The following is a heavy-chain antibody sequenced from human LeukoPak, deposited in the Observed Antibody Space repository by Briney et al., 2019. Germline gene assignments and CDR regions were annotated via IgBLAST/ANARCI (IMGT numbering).Heavy chain of an antibody. J-gene: IGHJ6*02. D-gene: IGHD2-2*01. CDR3: ARESGPARFYYYYGMDV. V-gene: IGHV3-33*08. CDR2: IWYDGSNK. Sequence: GGSLRLSCAASGFTFSSYGMHWVRQAPGKGLEWVAVIWYDGSNKYYADSVKGRFTIFRDNSKNTLYLQMNSLRAEDTAVYYCARESGPARFYYYYGMDVWGQGTTVTVSS. CDR1: GFTFSSYG.